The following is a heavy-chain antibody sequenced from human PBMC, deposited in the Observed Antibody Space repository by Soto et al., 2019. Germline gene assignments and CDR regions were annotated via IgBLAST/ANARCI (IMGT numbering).Heavy chain of an antibody. D-gene: IGHD4-17*01. CDR2: TSSSSSYI. Sequence: GGSLRLSCAASGFTFSSYTMNWVRQAPGKGLEWVSSTSSSSSYIYYADSVKGRFTISRDNAKNSLYLQMNSLRAEDTAVYYCAKDQYDYGDFSPYFDYWGQGTLVTVSS. J-gene: IGHJ4*02. CDR3: AKDQYDYGDFSPYFDY. V-gene: IGHV3-21*01. CDR1: GFTFSSYT.